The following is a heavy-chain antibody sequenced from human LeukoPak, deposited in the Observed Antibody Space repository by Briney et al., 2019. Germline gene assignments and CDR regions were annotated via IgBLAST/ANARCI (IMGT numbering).Heavy chain of an antibody. D-gene: IGHD1-14*01. CDR3: ARGPGFDY. Sequence: GGSLRLSCAASGFTFSTYNMKWVRQAPGKRLEWVSSISSSGSYIYYADSVKGRFTISRDNGKNSLYLQMNSLRAEDTAVHYCARGPGFDYWGRGTLVTVSS. CDR2: ISSSGSYI. V-gene: IGHV3-21*01. CDR1: GFTFSTYN. J-gene: IGHJ4*02.